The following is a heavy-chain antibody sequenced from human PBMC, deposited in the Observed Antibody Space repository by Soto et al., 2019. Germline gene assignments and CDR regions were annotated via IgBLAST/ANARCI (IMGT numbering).Heavy chain of an antibody. Sequence: EVQLLESGGGLVQPGGSLRLSCAASGFTFSSYAMSWVRQAPGKGLEWVSAISGSGGSTYYADSVKGRFNITRDNSKITQHLQRNSSRDADTLVYYCAKDKQAIVLMGYSDNRGHGTLVIVS. J-gene: IGHJ4*01. CDR3: AKDKQAIVLMGYSDN. D-gene: IGHD2-8*01. V-gene: IGHV3-23*01. CDR2: ISGSGGST. CDR1: GFTFSSYA.